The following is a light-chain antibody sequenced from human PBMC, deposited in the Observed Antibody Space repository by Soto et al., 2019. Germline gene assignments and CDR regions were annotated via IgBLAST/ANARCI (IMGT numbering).Light chain of an antibody. J-gene: IGLJ2*01. CDR3: AAWDDSLSEVL. CDR2: RNN. V-gene: IGLV1-47*01. Sequence: QSVLTQPPSASGTPGQRVTISCSGSSSNIGSNYVYWYQQLPGTAPKLLIYRNNQRPSGVPDRFSGSKSGTSASLAISGLRSEDEADYYCAAWDDSLSEVLFGGGTKLTVL. CDR1: SSNIGSNY.